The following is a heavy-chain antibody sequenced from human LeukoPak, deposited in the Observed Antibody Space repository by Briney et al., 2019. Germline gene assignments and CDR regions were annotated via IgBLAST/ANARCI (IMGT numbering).Heavy chain of an antibody. V-gene: IGHV4-59*01. CDR1: GGSISSYY. J-gene: IGHJ3*02. Sequence: SETLSLTCTVSGGSISSYYWSWIRQPPGKGLEWIGYIYYSGSTKYKPSLKSRVTISVDTSKNQFSLKLSSVTAADTAVYYCARGRFLDAFDIWGQGTMVSVSS. CDR3: ARGRFLDAFDI. CDR2: IYYSGST. D-gene: IGHD3-3*01.